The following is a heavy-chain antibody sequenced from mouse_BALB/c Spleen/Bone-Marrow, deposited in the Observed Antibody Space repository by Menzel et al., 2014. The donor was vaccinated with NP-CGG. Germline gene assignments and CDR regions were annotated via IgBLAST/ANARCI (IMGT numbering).Heavy chain of an antibody. Sequence: QVQLQQPGAELVKPGASVKLSCKASGYTSTSYWMHWVKQRPGQGLEWIGEIDPSNGRTNYNEKFKNKATLTVDKSSSTAYMQLSSLTAEDSAVYYCARSTTVAVRYWYFDVWGAGTTVTVPS. V-gene: IGHV1S81*02. CDR1: GYTSTSYW. D-gene: IGHD1-1*01. J-gene: IGHJ1*01. CDR3: ARSTTVAVRYWYFDV. CDR2: IDPSNGRT.